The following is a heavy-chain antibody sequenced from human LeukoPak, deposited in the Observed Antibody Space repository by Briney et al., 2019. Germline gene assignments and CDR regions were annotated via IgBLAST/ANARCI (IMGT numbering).Heavy chain of an antibody. Sequence: SETLSLTCTVSGDSMNNYYWSWIRQPPGKGLEWIGGIYYSGKTYYNPSLKSRVTISLDTSKNQFSLRLSSVTAADTAMYYCTRVNVKNGSSNVDYWGQGTLVPASS. J-gene: IGHJ4*02. CDR1: GDSMNNYY. V-gene: IGHV4-59*01. CDR3: TRVNVKNGSSNVDY. D-gene: IGHD6-6*01. CDR2: IYYSGKT.